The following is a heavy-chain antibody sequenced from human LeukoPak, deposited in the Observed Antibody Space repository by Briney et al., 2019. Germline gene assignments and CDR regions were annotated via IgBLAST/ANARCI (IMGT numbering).Heavy chain of an antibody. CDR2: VYTSGTI. V-gene: IGHV4-4*07. J-gene: IGHJ4*02. CDR3: AGAVTVSRFDY. CDR1: GGSMSNYY. Sequence: PSETLSLTCTASGGSMSNYYWNWIRHPARKGLQWIWLVYTSGTIHSKPSVKSRVTMSVDTSKNHFSLNLTSVTAADTGMYYCAGAVTVSRFDYWGEGAVVTVSS. D-gene: IGHD4-17*01.